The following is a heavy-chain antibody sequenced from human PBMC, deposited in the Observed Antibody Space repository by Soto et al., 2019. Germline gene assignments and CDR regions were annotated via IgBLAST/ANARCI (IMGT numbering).Heavy chain of an antibody. V-gene: IGHV1-3*01. CDR3: ASHYYGSGSYFSFDY. J-gene: IGHJ4*02. D-gene: IGHD3-10*01. CDR2: INAGNGNT. CDR1: GYTFTSYA. Sequence: QVQLVQSGAEVKEPGASVKVSCKASGYTFTSYAMHWVRQAPGQRLEWMGWINAGNGNTKYSQKFQGRVTITRDTSASTAYMDLSSLRSEDTAAYYCASHYYGSGSYFSFDYWGQGTLVTVSS.